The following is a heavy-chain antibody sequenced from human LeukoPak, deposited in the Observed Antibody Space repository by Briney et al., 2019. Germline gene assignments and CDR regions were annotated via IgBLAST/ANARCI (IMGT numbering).Heavy chain of an antibody. CDR2: IYYSGST. J-gene: IGHJ4*02. D-gene: IGHD3-22*01. CDR3: ARTRRRDYYDSSGFERDYFDY. V-gene: IGHV4-59*08. Sequence: SETLSLTCAVYGGSFSGYYWSWIRQPPGKGLEWIGYIYYSGSTNYNPSLKSRVTISVDTSKNQFSLKLSSVTAADTAVYYCARTRRRDYYDSSGFERDYFDYWGQGTLVTVSS. CDR1: GGSFSGYY.